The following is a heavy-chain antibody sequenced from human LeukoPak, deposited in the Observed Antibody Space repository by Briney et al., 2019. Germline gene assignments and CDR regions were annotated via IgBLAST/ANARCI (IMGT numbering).Heavy chain of an antibody. CDR3: ARESSSSWSTVIDY. Sequence: SETLSLTCTVSGGSISSYYWSWIRQPPEKGLEWIGYIYYSGSTTYNPSLKSRVTISVDTSKNQFSLSLSSVTAADTAVYYCARESSSSWSTVIDYWGQGTLVTVSS. CDR2: IYYSGST. CDR1: GGSISSYY. J-gene: IGHJ4*02. V-gene: IGHV4-59*12. D-gene: IGHD6-13*01.